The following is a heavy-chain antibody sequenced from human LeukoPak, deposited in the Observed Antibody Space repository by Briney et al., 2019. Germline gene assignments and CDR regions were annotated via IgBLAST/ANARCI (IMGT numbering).Heavy chain of an antibody. CDR2: IYYSGST. J-gene: IGHJ5*02. CDR1: GGSISSYF. V-gene: IGHV4-59*01. D-gene: IGHD6-19*01. CDR3: ARGRIAVAGTGGHNWFDP. Sequence: SETLSLTCTVSGGSISSYFWSWIRQPPGKGLEWIGYIYYSGSTNYNPSLKSRVTISVDTSKNQFSLKLSSVTVADTAADYCARGRIAVAGTGGHNWFDPWGQGTLVTVSS.